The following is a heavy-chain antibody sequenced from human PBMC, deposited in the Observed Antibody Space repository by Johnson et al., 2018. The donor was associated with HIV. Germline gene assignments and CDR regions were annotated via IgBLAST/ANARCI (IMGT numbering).Heavy chain of an antibody. CDR3: AREGIVGATGDAFDI. D-gene: IGHD1-26*01. V-gene: IGHV3-15*01. CDR1: GFTFSGSA. Sequence: VQLVESGGGVVQPGGSLKLSCAASGFTFSGSAMHWVRQAAGKGLEWVGRIKSKTDGGTTDYAAPVQGRFTISRDDSKNTLYLQMNSLRAEDTAVYYCAREGIVGATGDAFDIWGQGTMVTVSS. CDR2: IKSKTDGGTT. J-gene: IGHJ3*02.